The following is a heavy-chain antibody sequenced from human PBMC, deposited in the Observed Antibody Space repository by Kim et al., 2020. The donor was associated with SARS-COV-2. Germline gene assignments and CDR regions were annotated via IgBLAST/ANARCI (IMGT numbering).Heavy chain of an antibody. CDR1: GFSFSSYW. J-gene: IGHJ4*02. D-gene: IGHD2-15*01. CDR3: ASGPCRDGRLNDY. V-gene: IGHV3-74*01. CDR2: LNGDGSST. Sequence: GGSLRLSCAASGFSFSSYWMHWVRQAPGKGLVWVSRLNGDGSSTSYADSVKGRFTASSDNAKNTLYLQMNSLRVEDTAVYYCASGPCRDGRLNDYSAQGT.